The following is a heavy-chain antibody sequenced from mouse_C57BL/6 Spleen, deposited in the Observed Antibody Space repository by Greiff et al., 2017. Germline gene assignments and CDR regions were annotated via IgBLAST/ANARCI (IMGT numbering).Heavy chain of an antibody. CDR1: GYSITSGYY. CDR2: ISYDGSN. CDR3: ARSESYWYFDV. Sequence: EVKLQESGPGLVKPSQSLSLTCSVTGYSITSGYYWNWIRQFPGNKLEWMGYISYDGSNNYNPSLKNRISITRDTSKNQFFLKLNSVTTEDTATYYCARSESYWYFDVWGTGTTVTVSS. V-gene: IGHV3-6*01. J-gene: IGHJ1*03.